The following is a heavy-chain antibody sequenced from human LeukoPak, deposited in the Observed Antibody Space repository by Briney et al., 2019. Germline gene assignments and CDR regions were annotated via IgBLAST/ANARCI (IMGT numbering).Heavy chain of an antibody. CDR3: ARGGLSIMGY. CDR2: IDQDGREK. V-gene: IGHV3-7*03. D-gene: IGHD2/OR15-2a*01. CDR1: GFIFSIYW. J-gene: IGHJ4*02. Sequence: SGGSLRLSCAASGFIFSIYWMSWVRQAPGKGLEWVANIDQDGREKPLVDSVKGRFTVSRDNARNSLYLQMNSLRAEDTAVYFCARGGLSIMGYWGQGTLVTVSS.